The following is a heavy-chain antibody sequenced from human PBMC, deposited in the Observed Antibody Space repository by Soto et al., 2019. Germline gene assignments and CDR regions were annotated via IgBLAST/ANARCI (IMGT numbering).Heavy chain of an antibody. CDR3: AKGRYDFWSPYYFDS. D-gene: IGHD3-3*01. Sequence: EVQLVESGGRLVQPGRSLRLSCVGTGLNFDDFAMHWVRQAPGKGLEWVSGITWNSRVLTYADSVKGRFTISRDNARNSLYLQMDSLRDEDTALYYCAKGRYDFWSPYYFDSWGQGTLVTVSS. V-gene: IGHV3-9*01. J-gene: IGHJ4*02. CDR1: GLNFDDFA. CDR2: ITWNSRVL.